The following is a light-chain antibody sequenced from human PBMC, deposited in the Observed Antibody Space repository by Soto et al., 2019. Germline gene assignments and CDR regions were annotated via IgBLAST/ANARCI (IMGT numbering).Light chain of an antibody. CDR1: SNDVGGYNY. Sequence: SALTQPASVSGSPGQSITISCTGTSNDVGGYNYVSWYQQHPGKAHKLMIYDVSNRPSGVSNRFSGSKSGNTASLTISGLQAEDEADYYCSSYTSSSTRVFGTGTKVTVL. V-gene: IGLV2-14*01. J-gene: IGLJ1*01. CDR2: DVS. CDR3: SSYTSSSTRV.